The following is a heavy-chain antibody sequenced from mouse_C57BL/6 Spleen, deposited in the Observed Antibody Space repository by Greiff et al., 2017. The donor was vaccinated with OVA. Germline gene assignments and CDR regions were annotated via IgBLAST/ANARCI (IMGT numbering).Heavy chain of an antibody. D-gene: IGHD2-1*01. CDR3: ARGDLLWPGDY. J-gene: IGHJ2*01. CDR1: GYAFSSYW. V-gene: IGHV1-80*01. Sequence: VKLMESGAELVKPGASVKISCKASGYAFSSYWMNWVKQRPGKGLEWIGQIYPGDGDTNYNGKFKGKATLTADKSSSTAYMQLSSLTSEDSAVYFCARGDLLWPGDYWGQGTTLTVSS. CDR2: IYPGDGDT.